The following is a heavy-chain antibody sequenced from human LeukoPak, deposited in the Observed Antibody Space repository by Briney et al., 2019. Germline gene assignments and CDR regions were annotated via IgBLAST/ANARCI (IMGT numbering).Heavy chain of an antibody. J-gene: IGHJ6*03. D-gene: IGHD1/OR15-1a*01. CDR3: TRHRGTGYYYYYMDV. Sequence: GGSLRLSCAASGFTFSGSAMHWVRQASGKGLEWVGRIRSEANSYATAYAASVKGRFTISRDDSKNTAYLQMNSLKTEDTAVYYCTRHRGTGYYYYYMDVWGKGTAVTVSS. V-gene: IGHV3-73*01. CDR2: IRSEANSYAT. CDR1: GFTFSGSA.